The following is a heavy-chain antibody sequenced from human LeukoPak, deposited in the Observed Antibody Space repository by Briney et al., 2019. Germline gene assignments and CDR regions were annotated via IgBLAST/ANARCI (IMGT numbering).Heavy chain of an antibody. V-gene: IGHV4-4*07. J-gene: IGHJ6*03. CDR1: GGSISSYY. CDR2: FYTSGST. CDR3: ARGRSSMVRGYYYNYMDV. D-gene: IGHD3-10*01. Sequence: PSETLSLTCTVSGGSISSYYWIWIRKPAGKGLEWIGRFYTSGSTNYNPSLKSRVTMSVDTSKNQSSLKLSSVTAADTAVYYCARGRSSMVRGYYYNYMDVWGKGTTVTISS.